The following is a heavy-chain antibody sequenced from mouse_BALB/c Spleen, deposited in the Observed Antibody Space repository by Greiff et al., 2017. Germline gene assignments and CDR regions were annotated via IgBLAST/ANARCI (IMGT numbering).Heavy chain of an antibody. CDR3: ARKYGNYVGHD. Sequence: QVQLQQSGAELARPWASVKLSCKASGYTFTSYWMQWVKQRPGQGLEWIGAIYPGDGDTRYTQKFKGKATLTADKSSSTAYMQLSSLASEDSAVYYCARKYGNYVGHDWGQGTTLTVSS. D-gene: IGHD2-10*02. J-gene: IGHJ2*01. CDR1: GYTFTSYW. V-gene: IGHV1-87*01. CDR2: IYPGDGDT.